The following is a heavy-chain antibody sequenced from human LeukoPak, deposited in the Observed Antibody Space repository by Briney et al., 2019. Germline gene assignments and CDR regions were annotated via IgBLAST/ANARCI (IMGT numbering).Heavy chain of an antibody. CDR3: ASGGSFPFDY. CDR1: GGSISSSSYY. V-gene: IGHV4-39*07. D-gene: IGHD1-26*01. Sequence: SETLSLTCTVSGGSISSSSYYWGWIRQPPGKGLEWIGSIYYSGSTYYNPSLKSRVTISVDTSKNQFSLKLSSVTAADTAVYYCASGGSFPFDYWGQGTLVTVSS. J-gene: IGHJ4*02. CDR2: IYYSGST.